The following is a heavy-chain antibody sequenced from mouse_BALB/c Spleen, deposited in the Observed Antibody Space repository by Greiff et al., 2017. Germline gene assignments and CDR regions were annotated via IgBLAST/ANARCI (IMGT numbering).Heavy chain of an antibody. CDR2: ISYSGST. CDR1: GYSITSDYA. Sequence: EVQLQESGPGLVKPSQSLSLTCTVTGYSITSDYAWNWIRQFPGNKLEWMGYISYSGSTSYNPSLKSRISITRDTSKNQFFLQLKSVTTEDTATYYCARGDSTVVAPFAYWGQGTLVTVSA. D-gene: IGHD1-1*01. V-gene: IGHV3-2*02. CDR3: ARGDSTVVAPFAY. J-gene: IGHJ3*01.